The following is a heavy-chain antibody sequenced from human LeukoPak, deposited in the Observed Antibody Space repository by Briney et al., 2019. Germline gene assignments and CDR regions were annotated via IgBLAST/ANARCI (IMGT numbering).Heavy chain of an antibody. J-gene: IGHJ4*02. CDR2: INPDSGGT. D-gene: IGHD3-3*01. CDR3: ARCVFWSGYYSDF. V-gene: IGHV1-2*02. CDR1: GYSFIDYY. Sequence: GASVKVSCKSSGYSFIDYYMHWVRQAPGQGLEWMGWINPDSGGTNSAQKFLGRVTMTRDKSISTAYMELSGLTSDDTAMYYCARCVFWSGYYSDFWGQGTLVTVSS.